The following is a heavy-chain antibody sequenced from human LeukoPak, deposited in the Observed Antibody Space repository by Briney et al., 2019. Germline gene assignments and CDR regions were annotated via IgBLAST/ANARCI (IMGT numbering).Heavy chain of an antibody. CDR2: ISSSGSTI. D-gene: IGHD7-27*01. CDR1: GFTFSSYE. CDR3: ARDMGTAFDY. Sequence: GGSLRLSCAASGFTFSSYEMNWVRQAPGKRLEWVSYISSSGSTIYYADSVKGRFTISRDNAKNSLYLQMNSLRAEDTAVYYCARDMGTAFDYWGQGTQVTVSS. J-gene: IGHJ4*02. V-gene: IGHV3-48*03.